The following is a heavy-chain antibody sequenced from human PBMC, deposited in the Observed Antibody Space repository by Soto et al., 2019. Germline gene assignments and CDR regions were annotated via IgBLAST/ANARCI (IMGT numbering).Heavy chain of an antibody. CDR1: GGSFSGYY. Sequence: QVQLRLWGAGPVRPSETLSLTCVVFGGSFSGYYWTWIRQPPGKGLEWIGEIVYSVATNVNPSLQRRVTMSVYTSTNQVSLRLDSVTAADTAVYYGARGVVFTADATFDFWGQGKLVTVSS. D-gene: IGHD2-15*01. CDR2: IVYSVAT. V-gene: IGHV4-34*02. CDR3: ARGVVFTADATFDF. J-gene: IGHJ4*02.